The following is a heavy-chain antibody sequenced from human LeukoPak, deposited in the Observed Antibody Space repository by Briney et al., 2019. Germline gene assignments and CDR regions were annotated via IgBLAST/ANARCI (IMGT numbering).Heavy chain of an antibody. J-gene: IGHJ6*02. CDR2: ISSSGSTI. D-gene: IGHD3-3*01. CDR1: GFTFSSYE. V-gene: IGHV3-48*03. Sequence: GGSLRLSCAASGFTFSSYEMNWVRQAPGKGLEWVSYISSSGSTIYYADSVKGRFAISRDNAKNSLYLQMNSLRAEDTAVYYCARKAYDFWSGYDYGMDVWGQGTTVTVSS. CDR3: ARKAYDFWSGYDYGMDV.